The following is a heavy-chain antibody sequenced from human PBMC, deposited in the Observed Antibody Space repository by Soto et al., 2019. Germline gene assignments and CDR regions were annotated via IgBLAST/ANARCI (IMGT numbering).Heavy chain of an antibody. D-gene: IGHD2-21*02. Sequence: PGGSLRLSCSASGFTFSSYAMSWVRQAPGKGLEWVSTISASSVNTDSADSVKGRFTIYRDNSKNTLYLQMNSLRDEDTAVYYCASNRGGDSTSPLDYWGQGTLVTVSS. CDR3: ASNRGGDSTSPLDY. CDR1: GFTFSSYA. V-gene: IGHV3-23*01. CDR2: ISASSVNT. J-gene: IGHJ4*02.